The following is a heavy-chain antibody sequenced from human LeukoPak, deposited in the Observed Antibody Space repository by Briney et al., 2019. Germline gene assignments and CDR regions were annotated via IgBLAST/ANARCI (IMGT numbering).Heavy chain of an antibody. CDR3: ARDGVRLLRPYYFDY. CDR1: GGTFSSYA. Sequence: SVKVSCKASGGTFSSYAISWVRQAPGQGLEWMGRIIPILGIANYAQKFQGRVTITADKSTSTAYMELSSLRSEDTAVYYCARDGVRLLRPYYFDYWGQGTLVTVSS. V-gene: IGHV1-69*04. J-gene: IGHJ4*02. CDR2: IIPILGIA. D-gene: IGHD2-15*01.